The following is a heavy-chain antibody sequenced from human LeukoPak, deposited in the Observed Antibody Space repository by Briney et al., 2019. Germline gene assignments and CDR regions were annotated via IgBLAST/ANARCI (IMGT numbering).Heavy chain of an antibody. V-gene: IGHV1-69*04. Sequence: GASVKVSCKASGATFTNYAFTWVRQAPGQGLEWMGRMIPMFGITNYAQKFQGSVTITADKSSSTAYMELSSLRSEDSAMYYCATGGINHFDSSGYYNFWGQGTLVTVSS. J-gene: IGHJ4*02. CDR3: ATGGINHFDSSGYYNF. CDR2: MIPMFGIT. D-gene: IGHD3-22*01. CDR1: GATFTNYA.